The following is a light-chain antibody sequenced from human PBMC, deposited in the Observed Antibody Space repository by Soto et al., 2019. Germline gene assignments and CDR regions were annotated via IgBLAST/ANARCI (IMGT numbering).Light chain of an antibody. CDR3: QQYNSYPLT. CDR2: KAS. Sequence: DIQMTQSPSTLSASVGDRVTITCRASQSISSWLARYHQKPGKAPKLLIYKASSLDSGVQSRLSGSGSGTEFTLTISSLQPDDFATYYCQQYNSYPLTFGGGTKVEIK. J-gene: IGKJ4*01. CDR1: QSISSW. V-gene: IGKV1-5*03.